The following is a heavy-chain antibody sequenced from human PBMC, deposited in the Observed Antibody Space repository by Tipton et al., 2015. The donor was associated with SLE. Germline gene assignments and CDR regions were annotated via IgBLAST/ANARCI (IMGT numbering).Heavy chain of an antibody. V-gene: IGHV4-59*01. CDR3: ARGGSSSWSDDAFDI. J-gene: IGHJ3*02. Sequence: TLSLTCTVSDGSIRSYYWSWIRQPPGKGLEWIGYIYYTGSTNYNPSLKSRVTMSVDTSKNQFSLKLSSVTAADTAVYFCARGGSSSWSDDAFDIWGQGTMVTVSS. D-gene: IGHD6-13*01. CDR1: DGSIRSYY. CDR2: IYYTGST.